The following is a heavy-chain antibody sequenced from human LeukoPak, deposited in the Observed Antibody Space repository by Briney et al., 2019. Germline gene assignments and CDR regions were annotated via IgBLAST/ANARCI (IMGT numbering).Heavy chain of an antibody. V-gene: IGHV1-69*05. CDR3: AVRGPRGYREHPVPLTNDFDY. J-gene: IGHJ4*02. D-gene: IGHD3-16*02. CDR1: GGTFSSYA. Sequence: GASVKVSCKASGGTFSSYAISWVRQAPGQGLEWMGGIIPIFGTANYAQKFQGRVTITTDESTSTAYMELSSLRSEDTAVYYCAVRGPRGYREHPVPLTNDFDYWGQGTLVTVSS. CDR2: IIPIFGTA.